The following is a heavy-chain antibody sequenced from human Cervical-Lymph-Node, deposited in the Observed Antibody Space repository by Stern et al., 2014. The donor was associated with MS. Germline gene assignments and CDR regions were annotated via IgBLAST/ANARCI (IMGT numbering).Heavy chain of an antibody. D-gene: IGHD2-2*01. CDR2: IYPGDSGT. Sequence: EVQLVESGAEVKKPGESLKISCKASGYSFTSHWIGWVRQMPGKGLEWMGIIYPGDSGTGYSPSFQGQVTISVDKSISTAYLQWSSLKASDTAIYYCARHRGSSTNCYDIWGQGTLVTVSS. CDR3: ARHRGSSTNCYDI. V-gene: IGHV5-51*01. CDR1: GYSFTSHW. J-gene: IGHJ4*02.